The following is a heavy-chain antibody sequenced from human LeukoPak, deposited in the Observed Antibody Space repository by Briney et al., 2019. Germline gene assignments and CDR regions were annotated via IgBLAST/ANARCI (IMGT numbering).Heavy chain of an antibody. J-gene: IGHJ4*02. CDR3: ARLTLSANDWCYDY. Sequence: GGSLRLSCAASGFTFSAYWMRWVRQPPGKGLEGVASIKEDGSEKYYVDSVKGRFTISRDNAKNSLYLQMNSLRAEDTAVYYCARLTLSANDWCYDYWGQGTLVTVSP. CDR1: GFTFSAYW. V-gene: IGHV3-7*01. D-gene: IGHD5-12*01. CDR2: IKEDGSEK.